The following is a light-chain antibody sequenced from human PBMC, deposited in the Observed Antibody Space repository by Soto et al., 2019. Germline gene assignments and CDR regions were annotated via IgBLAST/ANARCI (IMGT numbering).Light chain of an antibody. CDR3: SSYTSSSTRV. V-gene: IGLV2-14*03. CDR2: EVS. J-gene: IGLJ1*01. CDR1: SSDVGGYKY. Sequence: QSALTQPASVSGSPGQSITISCTGTSSDVGGYKYVSWYQQHPGKAPKLMIYEVSNRPSGVSNRFSGSKSGNTASLTISGLQAEDDADYYCSSYTSSSTRVFGTGTKLTVL.